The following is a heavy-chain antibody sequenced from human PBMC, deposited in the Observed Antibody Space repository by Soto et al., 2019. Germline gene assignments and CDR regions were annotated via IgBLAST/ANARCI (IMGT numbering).Heavy chain of an antibody. CDR3: ARGLTAGVDY. Sequence: QVQLVQSGAEVREPGASVKVSCKASGYSCTSLDINWVRQTTGQGLEWMGWMQPSSGRTGYAQKFQGRVTMTGDTSINIAYMELSSLTSDDTAFYYCARGLTAGVDYWGQGTLVTVSS. V-gene: IGHV1-8*01. J-gene: IGHJ4*02. CDR1: GYSCTSLD. CDR2: MQPSSGRT. D-gene: IGHD1-26*01.